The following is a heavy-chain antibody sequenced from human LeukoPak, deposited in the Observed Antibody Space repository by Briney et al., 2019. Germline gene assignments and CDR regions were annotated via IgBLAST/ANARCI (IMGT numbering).Heavy chain of an antibody. V-gene: IGHV2-70*04. CDR2: ISWDAYK. D-gene: IGHD6-19*01. CDR3: ARSSSGWYFDY. CDR1: GFPLSTSGLR. Sequence: SGPTLVNPTQTLTLTCTFSGFPLSTSGLRVSWIRQPPGKALEWLARISWDAYKFYNTSLTTRLITSKDTPKNQVVLTMTKMDPVDTATYYCARSSSGWYFDYWVQENLVTVPS. J-gene: IGHJ4*02.